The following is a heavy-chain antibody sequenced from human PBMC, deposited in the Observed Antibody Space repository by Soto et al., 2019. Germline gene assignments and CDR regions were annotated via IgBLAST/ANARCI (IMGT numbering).Heavy chain of an antibody. CDR1: GFIFSDLY. CDR3: ASDPYYYASGY. D-gene: IGHD3-10*01. J-gene: IGHJ4*02. Sequence: LRLSCAASGFIFSDLYMTWIRQAPGKGLEWLSYISGGGETIHYADSVKGRFTVSRDNARRSLYLQMNSLRAEDTAVYYCASDPYYYASGYWGQGTLVTVSS. CDR2: ISGGGETI. V-gene: IGHV3-11*01.